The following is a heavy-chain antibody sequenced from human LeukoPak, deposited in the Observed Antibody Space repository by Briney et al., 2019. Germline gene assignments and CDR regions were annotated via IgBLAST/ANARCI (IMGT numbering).Heavy chain of an antibody. D-gene: IGHD3-3*01. V-gene: IGHV1-69*05. CDR2: IIPIFGTA. J-gene: IGHJ5*02. CDR1: GGTFSSYA. CDR3: ARDFPFGDLKRFDP. Sequence: ASVKVSCKASGGTFSSYAISWVRQAPGQGIEWMGGIIPIFGTANYAQKFQGRVTITTDESTSTAYMELSSLRSEDTAVYYCARDFPFGDLKRFDPWGQGTLVTVSS.